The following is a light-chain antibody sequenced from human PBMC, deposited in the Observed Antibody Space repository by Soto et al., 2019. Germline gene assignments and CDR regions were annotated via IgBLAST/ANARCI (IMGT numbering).Light chain of an antibody. CDR2: WAS. Sequence: DIVMTQSPDSLVVSLGERATINCKSSQSVSYSSNNKNYLAWYQQKPGQPPKLLIYWASTRESGVPDRFSGSGSGPDFTLTISSLQAEDVAVYFCQQYYSTPRTFGQGTKVEIK. V-gene: IGKV4-1*01. CDR3: QQYYSTPRT. J-gene: IGKJ1*01. CDR1: QSVSYSSNNKNY.